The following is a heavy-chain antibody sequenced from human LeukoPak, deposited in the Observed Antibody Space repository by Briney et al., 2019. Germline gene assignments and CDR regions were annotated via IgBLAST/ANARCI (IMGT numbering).Heavy chain of an antibody. V-gene: IGHV4-31*03. Sequence: PSETLSLTCTVSGGSISSGGYYWSWICQHPGKGLEWIGYIYYSGSTYYNPSLKSRVTISVDTSKNQFSLKLSSVTAADTAVYYCARSFSSMAPDYWGQGTLVTVSS. D-gene: IGHD2/OR15-2a*01. J-gene: IGHJ4*02. CDR3: ARSFSSMAPDY. CDR1: GGSISSGGYY. CDR2: IYYSGST.